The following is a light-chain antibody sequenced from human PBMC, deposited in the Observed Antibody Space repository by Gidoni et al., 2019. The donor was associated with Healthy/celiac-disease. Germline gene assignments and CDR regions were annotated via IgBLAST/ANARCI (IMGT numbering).Light chain of an antibody. J-gene: IGKJ3*01. CDR2: AAS. CDR1: QGISNN. Sequence: DIPMTKSPSSLSASQGDRVTITSRASQGISNNLAWYQQKPGKVPKLLIYAASTLQSGVPSRFSGSGSGTDFTLTISSLQPEDVATYYCQKYYSAPFTFGPXTKVDIK. V-gene: IGKV1-27*01. CDR3: QKYYSAPFT.